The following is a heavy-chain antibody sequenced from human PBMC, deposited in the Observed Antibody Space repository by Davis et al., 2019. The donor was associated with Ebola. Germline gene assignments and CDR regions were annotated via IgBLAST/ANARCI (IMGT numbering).Heavy chain of an antibody. CDR3: ARTYRAMVQGVINWFDP. D-gene: IGHD3-10*01. V-gene: IGHV1-8*01. Sequence: ASVKVSCKASGYTFTSYDINWVRQATGQGLEWLGWMNPNSGNTGYAQKFQGRVTMTRNTSISTAYMELSSLRSEDTAVYYCARTYRAMVQGVINWFDPWGQGTLVTVSS. CDR1: GYTFTSYD. J-gene: IGHJ5*02. CDR2: MNPNSGNT.